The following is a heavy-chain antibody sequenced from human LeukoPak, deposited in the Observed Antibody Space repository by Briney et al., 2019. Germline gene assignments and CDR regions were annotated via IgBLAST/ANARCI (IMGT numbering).Heavy chain of an antibody. CDR2: INHSGST. J-gene: IGHJ4*02. CDR3: ARGGGWLDY. CDR1: GGSFSGYY. D-gene: IGHD5-18*01. V-gene: IGHV4-34*01. Sequence: LETLSLTCAVYGGSFSGYYWSWIRQPPGKGLEWIGEINHSGSTNYNPSLKSRVTISVDTSKNQISLKLTSVTAADTAVYYCARGGGWLDYWGQGALVTVAS.